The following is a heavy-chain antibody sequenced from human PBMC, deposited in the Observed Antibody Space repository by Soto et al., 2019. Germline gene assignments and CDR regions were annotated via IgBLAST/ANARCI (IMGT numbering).Heavy chain of an antibody. CDR3: AKDGIRKDDY. J-gene: IGHJ4*02. V-gene: IGHV1-46*01. CDR1: GYTFTSYY. CDR2: INPSGGST. Sequence: ASVKVSCKASGYTFTSYYMHWVRQAPGQGLEWMGIINPSGGSTSYAQKFQGRVTMTKNTVYMQMNNLRAEDTALYYCAKDGIRKDDYWGQGTLVTVSS.